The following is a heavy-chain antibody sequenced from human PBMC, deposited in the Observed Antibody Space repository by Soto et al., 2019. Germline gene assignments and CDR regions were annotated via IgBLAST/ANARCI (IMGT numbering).Heavy chain of an antibody. CDR1: GGTFSSYA. CDR3: ATGAYDAQYNWFDP. V-gene: IGHV1-69*12. Sequence: QVQLVQSGAEVKKPGSSVKVSCKASGGTFSSYAISWVRQAPGQGLEWMGGIIPIFGTANYAQKFQGRVTXXAXEXXSTSYMELSSLRSEDTAVYYCATGAYDAQYNWFDPWGQGPLVTVSS. J-gene: IGHJ5*02. D-gene: IGHD3-3*01. CDR2: IIPIFGTA.